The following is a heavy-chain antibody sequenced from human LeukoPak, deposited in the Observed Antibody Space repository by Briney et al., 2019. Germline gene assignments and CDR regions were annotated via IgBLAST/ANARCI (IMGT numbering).Heavy chain of an antibody. Sequence: SETLSLTCTVSGGSISRDYWGWIRQPPGKGLEWIGSIYYSGSTYYNPSLKSRVTISVDTSKNQFSLKLSSVTAADTAVYYCARLAYSSSSVDLWGQGTLVTVSS. CDR3: ARLAYSSSSVDL. V-gene: IGHV4-39*07. CDR2: IYYSGST. J-gene: IGHJ5*02. CDR1: GGSISRDY. D-gene: IGHD6-6*01.